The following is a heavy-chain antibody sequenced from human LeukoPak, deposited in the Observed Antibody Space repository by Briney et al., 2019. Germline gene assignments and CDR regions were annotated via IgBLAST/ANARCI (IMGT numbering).Heavy chain of an antibody. Sequence: GGSLRLSCAASGFTFGSYWMSWVRQAPGKGLEWVANIKQDGSEKYYVDSVKGRFTISRDNAKNSLYLQMNSLRAEDTAVYYCATRQEWLSLHTNYFDYWGQGTLVTVSS. D-gene: IGHD3-3*01. CDR2: IKQDGSEK. J-gene: IGHJ4*02. CDR3: ATRQEWLSLHTNYFDY. CDR1: GFTFGSYW. V-gene: IGHV3-7*01.